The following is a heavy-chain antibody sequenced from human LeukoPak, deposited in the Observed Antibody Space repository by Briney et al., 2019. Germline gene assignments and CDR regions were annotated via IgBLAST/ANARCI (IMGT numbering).Heavy chain of an antibody. J-gene: IGHJ5*02. CDR1: GGSISSSSYY. V-gene: IGHV4-39*07. CDR3: ARGNPITGTTGWFDP. Sequence: SETLSLTCTVSGGSISSSSYYWGWIRQPPGKGLEWIGSIYYSGSTYYNPSLKSRVTISVDTSKNQFSLKLSSVTAADTAVYYCARGNPITGTTGWFDPWGQGTLVTVSS. D-gene: IGHD1-14*01. CDR2: IYYSGST.